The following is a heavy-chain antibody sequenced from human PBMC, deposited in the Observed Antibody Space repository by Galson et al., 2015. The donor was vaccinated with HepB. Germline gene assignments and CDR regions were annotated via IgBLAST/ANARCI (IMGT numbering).Heavy chain of an antibody. V-gene: IGHV4-34*01. J-gene: IGHJ5*02. CDR2: INHSGST. CDR3: ARAVGGSGTSRPEKQVLLNPWFDP. CDR1: GGSFSGYY. D-gene: IGHD4-23*01. Sequence: ETLSLTCAVYGGSFSGYYWSWIRQPPGKGLEWIGEINHSGSTNYNPSLKSRVTISVDTSKNQFSLKLSSVTAADTAVYYCARAVGGSGTSRPEKQVLLNPWFDPWGQGTLVTVSS.